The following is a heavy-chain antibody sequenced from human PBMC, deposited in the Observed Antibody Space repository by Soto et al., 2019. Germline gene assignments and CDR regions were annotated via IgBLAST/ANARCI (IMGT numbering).Heavy chain of an antibody. V-gene: IGHV1-69*13. CDR1: GGTFSSYA. D-gene: IGHD2-2*01. CDR2: IIPIFGTA. CDR3: ARIDELLFYFDY. Sequence: GASVKVSCKASGGTFSSYAISWVRQAPGQGLEWMGGIIPIFGTANYAQKFQGRVTITADESTSTAYMELSSLRSEDTAVYYCARIDELLFYFDYWGQGTLVTVSS. J-gene: IGHJ4*02.